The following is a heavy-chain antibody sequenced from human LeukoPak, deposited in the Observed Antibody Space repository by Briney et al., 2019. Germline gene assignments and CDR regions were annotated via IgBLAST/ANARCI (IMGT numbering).Heavy chain of an antibody. CDR1: GGTLSSYA. J-gene: IGHJ2*01. Sequence: SVKVSCKASGGTLSSYAISWVRQAPGQGLEWMGGIIPIFGTANYAQKFQGRVTITTDESTSTAYMELSSLRSEDTAVYYCARVVPAAIWYFDLWGRGTLVTVSS. CDR2: IIPIFGTA. CDR3: ARVVPAAIWYFDL. V-gene: IGHV1-69*05. D-gene: IGHD2-2*01.